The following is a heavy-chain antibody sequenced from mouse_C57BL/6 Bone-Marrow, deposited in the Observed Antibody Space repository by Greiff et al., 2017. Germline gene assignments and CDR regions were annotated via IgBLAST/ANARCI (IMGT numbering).Heavy chain of an antibody. CDR2: IYPGSGST. D-gene: IGHD4-1*01. CDR1: GYTFTSYW. CDR3: ANWDVHYY. V-gene: IGHV1-55*01. Sequence: QVQLQQSGAELVKPGASVTMSCKASGYTFTSYWINWVKQRPGQGLEWIGDIYPGSGSTTYNEKFKSKATLTVDTTSSTAYMQLSSLTSEDSSVYYCANWDVHYYWGQGTTLTVAS. J-gene: IGHJ2*01.